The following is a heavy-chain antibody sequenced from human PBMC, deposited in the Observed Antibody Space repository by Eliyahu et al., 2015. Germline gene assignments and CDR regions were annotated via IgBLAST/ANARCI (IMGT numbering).Heavy chain of an antibody. J-gene: IGHJ3*01. CDR3: ARDAPASSGFYYAFDL. D-gene: IGHD6-19*01. CDR1: GFTFTSYS. CDR2: ISAYSGNP. Sequence: QLVQSGIEVRKPGASVXVSCKSSGFTFTSYSFVWVRQAPGQGLEWMGWISAYSGNPHYAQKFQDRVTITTDTFTNSVYLELQSLTPDDTAIYYCARDAPASSGFYYAFDLWGQGTEVVVSS. V-gene: IGHV1-18*01.